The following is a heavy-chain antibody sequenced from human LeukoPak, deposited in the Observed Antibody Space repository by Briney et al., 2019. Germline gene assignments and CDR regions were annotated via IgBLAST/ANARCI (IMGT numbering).Heavy chain of an antibody. CDR1: GFTFSDYY. D-gene: IGHD3-22*01. Sequence: PGGSLRLSCAASGFTFSDYYMSWIRQAPGKGLEWVSYISSSGSTIYYADSVKGRFTISRDNAKNSLYLQMSSLRAEDTAVYYCARDRSDYYDSSGYPLGYWGQGTLVTVSS. CDR3: ARDRSDYYDSSGYPLGY. CDR2: ISSSGSTI. V-gene: IGHV3-11*01. J-gene: IGHJ4*02.